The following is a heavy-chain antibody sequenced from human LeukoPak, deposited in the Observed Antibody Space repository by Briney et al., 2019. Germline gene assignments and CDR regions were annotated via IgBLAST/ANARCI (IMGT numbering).Heavy chain of an antibody. V-gene: IGHV4-61*02. CDR3: ALIFDSSGYSRLFDY. CDR2: IYTTGNT. Sequence: SETLSLTCTVSGASISSGSYHWSWIRQPAGKGLEWIGRIYTTGNTHYNPSLKSRVTISLDTSKNQFSLKLSSVTAADTAVYYCALIFDSSGYSRLFDYWGQGTLVTVSS. CDR1: GASISSGSYH. J-gene: IGHJ4*02. D-gene: IGHD3-22*01.